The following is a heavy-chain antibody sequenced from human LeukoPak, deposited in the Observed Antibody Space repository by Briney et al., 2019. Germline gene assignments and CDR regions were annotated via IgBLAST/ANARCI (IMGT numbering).Heavy chain of an antibody. J-gene: IGHJ4*02. D-gene: IGHD6-19*01. Sequence: GRSLRLSCAASGFTFSSYAMHWVRQAPGKGLEWVAVISYDGSNKYYADSVKGRFTISRDNSKNTLYLQMNGLRAEDTAVYYCAREYSSGWTFDYWGQGTLVTVSS. CDR3: AREYSSGWTFDY. V-gene: IGHV3-30*04. CDR1: GFTFSSYA. CDR2: ISYDGSNK.